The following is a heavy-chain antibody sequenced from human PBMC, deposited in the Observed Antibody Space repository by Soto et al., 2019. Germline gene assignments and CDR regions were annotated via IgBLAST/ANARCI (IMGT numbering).Heavy chain of an antibody. CDR1: GYTFSDYQ. CDR3: TRDMVQGVTILSY. D-gene: IGHD3-10*01. J-gene: IGHJ4*02. CDR2: INPDSGGT. Sequence: XSVKASCKVSGYTFSDYQIYWVRQAPGQGLEWMGWINPDSGGTGYAQNFQGRVTMTRDTSISTAYMELSRLESDDTAVYYCTRDMVQGVTILSYWGQGTLVTVSS. V-gene: IGHV1-2*02.